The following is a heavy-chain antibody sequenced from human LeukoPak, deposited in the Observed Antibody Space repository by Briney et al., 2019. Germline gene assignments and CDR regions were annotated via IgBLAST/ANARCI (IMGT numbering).Heavy chain of an antibody. CDR2: IYYSGST. Sequence: SETLSLTCTVSGGSISSYYWSWIRQPPGKGLEWIGSIYYSGSTYYNPSLKSRVTISVDTSKNQFSLKLSSVTAADTAVYYCARVGSIAAAGTPDYWGQGTLVTVSS. CDR3: ARVGSIAAAGTPDY. J-gene: IGHJ4*02. D-gene: IGHD6-13*01. V-gene: IGHV4-59*05. CDR1: GGSISSYY.